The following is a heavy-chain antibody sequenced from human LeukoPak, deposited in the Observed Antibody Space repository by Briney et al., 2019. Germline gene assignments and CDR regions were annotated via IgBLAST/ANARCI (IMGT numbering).Heavy chain of an antibody. CDR2: IYHSGTT. CDR1: GGSISSGGYS. Sequence: SETLSLTCAVSGGSISSGGYSWSWIRQPPGKGLEWIGYIYHSGTTYANPSLNSRVTISVDRSKNQCSLKLSSVTAADTAVYYCARERSSMGGYDIMDGGMDVWGQGTTVTVSS. D-gene: IGHD5-12*01. V-gene: IGHV4-30-2*01. J-gene: IGHJ6*02. CDR3: ARERSSMGGYDIMDGGMDV.